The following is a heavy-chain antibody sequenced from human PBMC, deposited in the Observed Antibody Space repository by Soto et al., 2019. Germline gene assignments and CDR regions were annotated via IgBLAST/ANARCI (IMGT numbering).Heavy chain of an antibody. J-gene: IGHJ5*02. V-gene: IGHV1-69-2*01. CDR3: ATETLYEEGYSGSGFA. CDR2: VVPEDGET. Sequence: EVQLVQSGAEVKKPGATVKISCKVSGYTFTDYYMHWVQQAPGKGLEWMGLVVPEDGETIYAEKLQDRVTITADTSTDTADMELSSLRSEDTAVYYCATETLYEEGYSGSGFAWGQGTLVTVSS. CDR1: GYTFTDYY. D-gene: IGHD5-12*01.